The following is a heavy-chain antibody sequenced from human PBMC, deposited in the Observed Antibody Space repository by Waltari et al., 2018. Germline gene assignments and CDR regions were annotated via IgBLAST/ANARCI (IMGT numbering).Heavy chain of an antibody. CDR2: IYHSGST. D-gene: IGHD3-3*01. V-gene: IGHV4-38-2*02. Sequence: QVQLQESGPGLVKPSETLSLTCTVSGYSISSGYYWGWIRQPPGKGLEWIGSIYHSGSTYYNPSLKSRVTISVDTSKNQFSLKLSSVTAADTAVYYCARAPMDYDVWSVRRNWFDPGGQGTLVTVSS. J-gene: IGHJ5*02. CDR3: ARAPMDYDVWSVRRNWFDP. CDR1: GYSISSGYY.